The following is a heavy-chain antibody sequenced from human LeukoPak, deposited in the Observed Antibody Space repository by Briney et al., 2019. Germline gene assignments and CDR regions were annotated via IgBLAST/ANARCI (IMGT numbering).Heavy chain of an antibody. J-gene: IGHJ4*02. V-gene: IGHV3-66*01. D-gene: IGHD6-13*01. CDR3: AREWYSSSFDY. Sequence: PGGSLRPSCAASGFTVSSNYMSWVRQAPGKGLEWVSIIYSGGSTYYADSVKGRFTISRDNSKNTLYLQMNSLRAEDTAVYYCAREWYSSSFDYWGQGTLVTVSS. CDR2: IYSGGST. CDR1: GFTVSSNY.